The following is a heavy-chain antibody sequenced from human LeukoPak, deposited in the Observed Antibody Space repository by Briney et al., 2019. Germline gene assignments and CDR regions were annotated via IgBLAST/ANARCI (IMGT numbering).Heavy chain of an antibody. D-gene: IGHD4-23*01. CDR3: ARGGDYGGKALYWYFDL. Sequence: SETLSLTCTVSGGSISSGSYYWSWIRQPAGKGLEWIGRIYTSGSTNYNPSLKSRVTISVDTSKNQFSLKLSSVTAADTAVYYCARGGDYGGKALYWYFDLWGRGTLVTVSS. J-gene: IGHJ2*01. CDR1: GGSISSGSYY. V-gene: IGHV4-61*02. CDR2: IYTSGST.